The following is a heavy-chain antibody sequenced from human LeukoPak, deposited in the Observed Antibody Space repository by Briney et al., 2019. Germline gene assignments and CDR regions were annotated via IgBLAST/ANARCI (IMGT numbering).Heavy chain of an antibody. Sequence: PGGSLRHSCAASGFTFSSYSMNWVRQAPGKGLGWVSSISSSSSYIYYADSVKGRFTISRDNAKNSLYLQMNSLRVEDTALYYCARDYDILTGYHSLGYWGQGTLVTVSS. V-gene: IGHV3-21*01. CDR2: ISSSSSYI. CDR1: GFTFSSYS. J-gene: IGHJ4*02. D-gene: IGHD3-9*01. CDR3: ARDYDILTGYHSLGY.